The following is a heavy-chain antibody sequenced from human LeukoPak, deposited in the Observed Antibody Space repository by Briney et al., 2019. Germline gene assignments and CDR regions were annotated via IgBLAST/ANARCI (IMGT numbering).Heavy chain of an antibody. D-gene: IGHD2-15*01. J-gene: IGHJ6*02. CDR1: GFTFSSYW. V-gene: IGHV3-7*01. CDR3: ARDIFYYYYYGMDV. Sequence: GSLRLSCAASGFTFSSYWMSWVRQAPGKGLEWVANIKQDGSEKYYVDSVKGRFTISRDNAKNSLYLQMNSLGAEDTAVYYCARDIFYYYYYGMDVWGQGTTVTVSS. CDR2: IKQDGSEK.